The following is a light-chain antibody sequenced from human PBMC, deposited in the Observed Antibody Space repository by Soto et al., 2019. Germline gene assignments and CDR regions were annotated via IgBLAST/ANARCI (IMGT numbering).Light chain of an antibody. CDR1: QGISSF. CDR3: QQLYIFPLT. Sequence: DIHLTQSPSFLSASVGDRVTITCRASQGISSFLAWYQQKPGQAPNLLMYAAATLQSGVPSRFSGGESGTEYTLTISSLQPEDSATYYCQQLYIFPLTFGQGTRLEIK. J-gene: IGKJ5*01. V-gene: IGKV1-9*01. CDR2: AAA.